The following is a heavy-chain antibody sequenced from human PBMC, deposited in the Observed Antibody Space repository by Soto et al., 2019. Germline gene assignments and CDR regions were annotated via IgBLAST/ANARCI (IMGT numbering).Heavy chain of an antibody. J-gene: IGHJ6*02. CDR3: ARQGSNEYYYYGMDG. D-gene: IGHD3-10*01. V-gene: IGHV1-69*12. CDR2: IIRIFGTP. CDR1: GGTFSRYA. Sequence: QVQLVQSGAEVKKPGSSVKVSCKASGGTFSRYAINWVRQAPGKGLEWMGGIIRIFGTPDYAQRFQGRITITADESTSPAYMELSSLRSEYTAVYYWARQGSNEYYYYGMDGWGQGTTVTVSS.